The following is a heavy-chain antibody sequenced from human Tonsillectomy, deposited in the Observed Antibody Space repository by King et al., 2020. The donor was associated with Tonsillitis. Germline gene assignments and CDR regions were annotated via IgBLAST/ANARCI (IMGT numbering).Heavy chain of an antibody. D-gene: IGHD4-17*01. CDR2: INHGGST. CDR1: GGSFSGYY. V-gene: IGHV4-34*01. Sequence: QVQLQQWGAGLLKPSETLSLICAVDGGSFSGYYWSWIRQPPGKGLEWIGEINHGGSTNYNPSLKSRVTISLDTSRNQFSLKLRSVTAADMAVYYCARDPLYGDYDSRSFDIWGHGTMVTVS. J-gene: IGHJ3*02. CDR3: ARDPLYGDYDSRSFDI.